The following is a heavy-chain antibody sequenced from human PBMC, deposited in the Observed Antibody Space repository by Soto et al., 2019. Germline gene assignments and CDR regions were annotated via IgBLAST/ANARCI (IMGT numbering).Heavy chain of an antibody. V-gene: IGHV5-51*01. CDR2: IYPGDSDT. Sequence: PGVLLKISCKGSGYSCTSYWIGRVRKMPGKGLEWMGIIYPGDSDTRYSPSFQGQVTISADKSISTAYLQWSSLKASDTAMYYCVSVLGPDSGMDVWGQGTTDTVSS. J-gene: IGHJ6*02. CDR1: GYSCTSYW. CDR3: VSVLGPDSGMDV. D-gene: IGHD2-8*01.